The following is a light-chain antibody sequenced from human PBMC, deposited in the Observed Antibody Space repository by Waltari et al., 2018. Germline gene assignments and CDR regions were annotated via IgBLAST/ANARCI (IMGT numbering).Light chain of an antibody. CDR1: SSDIGTYNY. V-gene: IGLV2-23*02. CDR2: EVT. CDR3: SSHANTYNFAHVV. J-gene: IGLJ2*01. Sequence: QSALTQPASVSGSPGQSITISCTGTSSDIGTYNYVSWYQQLPGKAPKMMIYEVTKRPSGVSNRFSGSKSGNTASLTISGLRAEDEADYYCSSHANTYNFAHVVFGGGTKLTVL.